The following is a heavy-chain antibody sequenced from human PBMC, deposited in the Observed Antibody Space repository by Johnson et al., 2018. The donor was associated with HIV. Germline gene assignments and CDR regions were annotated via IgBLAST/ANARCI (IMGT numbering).Heavy chain of an antibody. V-gene: IGHV3-30*02. J-gene: IGHJ3*02. CDR3: ARVEQQLWLRGAFDI. CDR1: GFTFSSYG. Sequence: QVQLVESGGGVVQPGGSLRLSCAASGFTFSSYGMHWVRQAPGKGLEWVAFIAHDESITHYADSVKGRFTMSRDNSKNTLYLQMNSLRAEDTAVYYCARVEQQLWLRGAFDIWGQGTMVTVSS. D-gene: IGHD5-18*01. CDR2: IAHDESIT.